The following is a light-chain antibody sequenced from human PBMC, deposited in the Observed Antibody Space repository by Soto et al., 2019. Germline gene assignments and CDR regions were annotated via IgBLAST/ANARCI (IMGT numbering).Light chain of an antibody. Sequence: EIVLTQCPGTLSLSPGERATLSCRASQRFXSSYLAWYQQKPGQAPRLLXYAASSRATGIPDRFSGSGSGTDFTLTISRLEPEYFAAYYCQQYGSSTLTFGGGTKVDIK. J-gene: IGKJ4*02. V-gene: IGKV3-20*01. CDR1: QRFXSSY. CDR3: QQYGSSTLT. CDR2: AAS.